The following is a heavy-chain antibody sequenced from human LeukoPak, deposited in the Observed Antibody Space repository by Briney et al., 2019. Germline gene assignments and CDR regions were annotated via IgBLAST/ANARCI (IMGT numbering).Heavy chain of an antibody. D-gene: IGHD2-15*01. J-gene: IGHJ6*03. V-gene: IGHV1-69*05. CDR1: GGTFSSFA. CDR3: ASGGAMVYYSFMHV. CDR2: IIPIFGTA. Sequence: ASVKVSCKTSGGTFSSFAISWVRQAPGQGLEWMGGIIPIFGTANYAQKFQGRVTITTDESTSTAYMELSSLRSEDTAVYYCASGGAMVYYSFMHVWGKGTSVTVSS.